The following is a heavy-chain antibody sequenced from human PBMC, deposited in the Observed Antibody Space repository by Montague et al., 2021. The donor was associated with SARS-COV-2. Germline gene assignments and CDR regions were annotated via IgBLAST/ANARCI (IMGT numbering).Heavy chain of an antibody. CDR1: GFTFSTYA. CDR2: ISASGVRT. J-gene: IGHJ4*02. D-gene: IGHD3-10*01. Sequence: SLRLSCAASGFTFSTYAMTWARQAPGKGLEWVSSISASGVRTHYPDSVKGRFTISRDNSKNTLYLQMSSLRAEDTAVYFCLNYHGSGSYGDFWGQGTLVTVS. V-gene: IGHV3-23*01. CDR3: LNYHGSGSYGDF.